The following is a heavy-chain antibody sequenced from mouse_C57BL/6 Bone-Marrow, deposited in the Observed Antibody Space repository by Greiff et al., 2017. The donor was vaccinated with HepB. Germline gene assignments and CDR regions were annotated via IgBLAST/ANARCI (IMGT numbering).Heavy chain of an antibody. CDR1: EYEFPSHD. V-gene: IGHV5-2*01. Sequence: EVKLMESGGGLVQPGESLKLSCESNEYEFPSHDMSWVRKTPEKRLELVAAINSDGGSTYYPDTMERRFIISRDNTKKTLDLQMSSLRSEDTALYYCARGMVTRGVDYWGQGTTLTVSS. CDR2: INSDGGST. J-gene: IGHJ2*01. D-gene: IGHD2-2*01. CDR3: ARGMVTRGVDY.